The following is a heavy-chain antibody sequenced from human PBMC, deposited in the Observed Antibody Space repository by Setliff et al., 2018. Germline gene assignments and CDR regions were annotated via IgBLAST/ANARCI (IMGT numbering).Heavy chain of an antibody. CDR3: ARAGVAPRSSTDYRYYMDL. J-gene: IGHJ6*03. Sequence: SVKVSCKASGAPFSSYAIRWVRQAPGQGLEWMGGIIPIFGTANYAQKFQGRVTIITDESTSTAYMELSSLRFEDTAVYYCARAGVAPRSSTDYRYYMDLWGKGTTVTVSS. CDR1: GAPFSSYA. V-gene: IGHV1-69*05. CDR2: IIPIFGTA. D-gene: IGHD5-12*01.